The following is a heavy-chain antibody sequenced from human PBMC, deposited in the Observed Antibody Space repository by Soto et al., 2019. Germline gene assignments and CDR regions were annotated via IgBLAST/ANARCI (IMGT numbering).Heavy chain of an antibody. D-gene: IGHD6-13*01. Sequence: GASVKVSCKASGRTFSSYAISWVRQAPGQGLEWMGGIIPIFGTANYAQKFQGRVTITADESTSTAYMELSSLRSEDTAVYYCARDGRIAAAGSNWFDPWGQGTLVTVSS. J-gene: IGHJ5*02. CDR1: GRTFSSYA. CDR2: IIPIFGTA. V-gene: IGHV1-69*13. CDR3: ARDGRIAAAGSNWFDP.